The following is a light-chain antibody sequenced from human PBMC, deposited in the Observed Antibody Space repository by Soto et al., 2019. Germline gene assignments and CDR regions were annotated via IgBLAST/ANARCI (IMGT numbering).Light chain of an antibody. CDR2: EVN. CDR3: CSYAGPSTI. Sequence: QSALTQPPSASGSPGQSVTISCTGTSSDVGGYNYVSWYQQHPGKAPKLIVYEVNKRPSGVPERFSGSKSGNTASLTVSGLQPEDEADYYCCSYAGPSTIFGGGTKLTVL. V-gene: IGLV2-8*01. J-gene: IGLJ2*01. CDR1: SSDVGGYNY.